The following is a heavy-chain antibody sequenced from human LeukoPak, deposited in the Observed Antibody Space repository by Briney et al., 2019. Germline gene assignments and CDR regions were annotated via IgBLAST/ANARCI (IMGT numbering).Heavy chain of an antibody. Sequence: GGSLRLSCAASGFTFSNAWMGWVRQAPGKGLEWVGRIKSKTDGGTTDYAAPVKGRFTISRDDSKNTLYLQMNSLKTEDTAVYYCTLKMTGQWRDYWGQGTLVTVSS. J-gene: IGHJ4*02. CDR1: GFTFSNAW. D-gene: IGHD6-19*01. V-gene: IGHV3-15*01. CDR2: IKSKTDGGTT. CDR3: TLKMTGQWRDY.